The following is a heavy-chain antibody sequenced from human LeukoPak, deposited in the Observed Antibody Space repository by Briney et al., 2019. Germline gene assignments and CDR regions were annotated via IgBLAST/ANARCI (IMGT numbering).Heavy chain of an antibody. D-gene: IGHD3/OR15-3a*01. CDR1: GGSITSGTYY. CDR3: ARQTGSGLFILP. CDR2: LYHSGST. Sequence: SETLSLTCTVSGGSITSGTYYWGWIRQPPGKGLEWIGSLYHSGSTYYNSSLMSRVSISVDTSKNQFSLKLSSVTAADTAVYYCARQTGSGLFILPGGQGTLVTVSS. V-gene: IGHV4-39*07. J-gene: IGHJ4*02.